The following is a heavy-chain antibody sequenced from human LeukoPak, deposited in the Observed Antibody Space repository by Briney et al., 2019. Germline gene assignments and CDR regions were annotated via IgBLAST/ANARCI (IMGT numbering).Heavy chain of an antibody. Sequence: ASVKVSCKASGYTFTSYYMHWVRQAPGQGLEWMGWINPDSGGTNYAQKFQGRVTMTGDTSISTAYMELSRLTSDDTAVYYCARGRGSYSLDYWGQGTLVTVSS. CDR3: ARGRGSYSLDY. CDR1: GYTFTSYY. V-gene: IGHV1-2*02. J-gene: IGHJ4*02. D-gene: IGHD1-26*01. CDR2: INPDSGGT.